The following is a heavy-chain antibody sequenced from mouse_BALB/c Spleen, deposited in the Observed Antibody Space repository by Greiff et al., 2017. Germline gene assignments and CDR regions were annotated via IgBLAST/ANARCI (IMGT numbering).Heavy chain of an antibody. D-gene: IGHD2-1*01. Sequence: EVHLVESGGGLVKPGGSLKLSCAASGFTFSDYYMYWVRQTPEKRLEWVATISDGGSYTYYPDSVKGRFTISRDNAKNNLYLQMSSLKSEDTAMYYCAREDYGKRYFDVWGAGTTVTVSS. J-gene: IGHJ1*01. CDR2: ISDGGSYT. CDR3: AREDYGKRYFDV. V-gene: IGHV5-4*02. CDR1: GFTFSDYY.